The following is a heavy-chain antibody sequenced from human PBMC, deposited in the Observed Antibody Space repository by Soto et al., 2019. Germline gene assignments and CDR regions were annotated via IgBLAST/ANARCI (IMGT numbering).Heavy chain of an antibody. D-gene: IGHD1-1*01. Sequence: ASVKVSCKASGYIFTRYSMHWVRDAPGQGLEWMGYIDGGNDYTRYSQKLQSRVTLTRDTSENTVYMEMSSVTDEDTAVYYCARDELDDMDVWGQGTTVTVSS. V-gene: IGHV1-3*01. CDR1: GYIFTRYS. J-gene: IGHJ6*02. CDR2: IDGGNDYT. CDR3: ARDELDDMDV.